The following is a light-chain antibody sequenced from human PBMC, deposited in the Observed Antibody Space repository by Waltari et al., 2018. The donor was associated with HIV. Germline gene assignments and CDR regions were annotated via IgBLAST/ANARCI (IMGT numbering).Light chain of an antibody. J-gene: IGLJ3*02. V-gene: IGLV1-47*01. Sequence: QSVLTQAPSASGTPGQRVTISCSGSSSPIGRDYVYWYQHLPVSAPNLLIHKPTQGPSGGPDRFSGSKCGRSAYLAISWLRSEDEADDYCAAWDDSLSGWMFGGGTKLTVL. CDR2: KPT. CDR1: SSPIGRDY. CDR3: AAWDDSLSGWM.